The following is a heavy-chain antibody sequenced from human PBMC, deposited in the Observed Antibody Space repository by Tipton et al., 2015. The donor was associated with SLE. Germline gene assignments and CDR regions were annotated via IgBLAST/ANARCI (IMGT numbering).Heavy chain of an antibody. CDR3: ARRDSSGSGGAFDI. CDR2: IYYSGSI. J-gene: IGHJ3*02. Sequence: TLSLTCTVSGGSISSHYWSWIRQPPGKGLEWTGYIYYSGSISYNPSLKSRVTISVDTSKNQFSLRLSSVTAADSAVYYCARRDSSGSGGAFDIWGQGTMVTVSS. D-gene: IGHD3-22*01. V-gene: IGHV4-59*08. CDR1: GGSISSHY.